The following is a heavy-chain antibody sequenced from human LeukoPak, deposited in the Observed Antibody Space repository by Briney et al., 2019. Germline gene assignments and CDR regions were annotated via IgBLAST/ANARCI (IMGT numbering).Heavy chain of an antibody. Sequence: SETLSLTCAVYGGSFSGYYWSWIRQPPGKGLEWIGEINHSGSTNYNPSLKSRVTISVDTSKNQFSPKLSSVTAADTAVYYCARGLYGYCSGGSCYSGRGFDAFDIWGQGTMVTVSS. V-gene: IGHV4-34*01. J-gene: IGHJ3*02. CDR3: ARGLYGYCSGGSCYSGRGFDAFDI. CDR1: GGSFSGYY. CDR2: INHSGST. D-gene: IGHD2-15*01.